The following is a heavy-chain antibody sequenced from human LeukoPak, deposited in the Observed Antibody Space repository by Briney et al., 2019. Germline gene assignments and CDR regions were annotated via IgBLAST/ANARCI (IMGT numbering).Heavy chain of an antibody. CDR1: GFTFSDYY. V-gene: IGHV3-11*04. CDR2: ITSSGTTI. CDR3: ARDAERDPYYYDSSGSFDY. D-gene: IGHD3-22*01. J-gene: IGHJ4*02. Sequence: PGGSLRLSCAASGFTFSDYYMSWIRQAPEKGLEWVSYITSSGTTIYYADSVKGRFTISRDNAKNSLYLQMNSLRAEDTAVYYCARDAERDPYYYDSSGSFDYWGQGTLVTVSS.